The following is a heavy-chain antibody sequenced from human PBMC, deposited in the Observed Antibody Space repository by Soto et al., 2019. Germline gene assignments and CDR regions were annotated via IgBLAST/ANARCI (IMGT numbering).Heavy chain of an antibody. CDR3: TTSPWLVKNYYYYGMDV. CDR1: GFTFSNAW. Sequence: GGSLRLSCAASGFTFSNAWMNWVRQAPGKGLEWVGRIKSKTDGGTTDYAAPVKGRFTISRDDSKNTLYLQMNSLKTEDTAVYYCTTSPWLVKNYYYYGMDVWGQGTTVTVSS. D-gene: IGHD6-19*01. V-gene: IGHV3-15*07. CDR2: IKSKTDGGTT. J-gene: IGHJ6*02.